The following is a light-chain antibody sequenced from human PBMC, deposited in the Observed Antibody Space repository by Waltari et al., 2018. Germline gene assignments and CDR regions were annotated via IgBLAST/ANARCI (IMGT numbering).Light chain of an antibody. CDR3: QQYGTSPWT. J-gene: IGKJ1*01. CDR2: GAS. CDR1: QRVSTNY. V-gene: IGKV3-20*01. Sequence: EIVLTQSPGTLSLSPGDRATLSCRASQRVSTNYLAWYQHKPGQAPRLLMYGASNRATGIPDRFSGSGSGTDFTLTISRLEPEDFAVYYCQQYGTSPWTFGQGTKVEIK.